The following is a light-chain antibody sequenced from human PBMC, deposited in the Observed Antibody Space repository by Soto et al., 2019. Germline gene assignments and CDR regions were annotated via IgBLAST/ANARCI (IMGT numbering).Light chain of an antibody. CDR1: QSISSY. CDR2: AAS. V-gene: IGKV1-39*01. CDR3: QQTYNTPQT. J-gene: IGKJ1*01. Sequence: DIQMTQSPSSLSASVGDRVTITCRASQSISSYLNWYQQKPGKAPKLLIYAASTLQSGVPSRFSGSGSVTDFTLTISSLQPEDFAIFYCQQTYNTPQTFGQGTKVEIK.